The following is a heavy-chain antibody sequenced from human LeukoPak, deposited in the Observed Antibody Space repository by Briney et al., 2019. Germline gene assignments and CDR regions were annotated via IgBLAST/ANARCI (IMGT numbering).Heavy chain of an antibody. V-gene: IGHV4-34*01. D-gene: IGHD4-17*01. Sequence: PSETLSLTCAVYGGSFSGYYWSWIRQPPGKGLEWIGEINHSGSTNYNPSLKSRVTISVDRSKNQFSLKLSSVTAADTAVYYCARGGDDYGDYVLNWFDPWGQGTLVTVSS. CDR1: GGSFSGYY. CDR3: ARGGDDYGDYVLNWFDP. CDR2: INHSGST. J-gene: IGHJ5*02.